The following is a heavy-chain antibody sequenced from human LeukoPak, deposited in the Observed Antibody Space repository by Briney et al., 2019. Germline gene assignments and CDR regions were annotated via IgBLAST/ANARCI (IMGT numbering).Heavy chain of an antibody. Sequence: PSETLSLTCTVSGGSISSSSYYWGWIRQPPGKGLEWIGSIYYSGSTYYNPSPKSRVTISVDTSKNQFSLKLSSVTAADTAVYYCARGAAAGPSRFDPWGQGTLVTVSS. D-gene: IGHD6-13*01. CDR1: GGSISSSSYY. CDR3: ARGAAAGPSRFDP. J-gene: IGHJ5*02. CDR2: IYYSGST. V-gene: IGHV4-39*01.